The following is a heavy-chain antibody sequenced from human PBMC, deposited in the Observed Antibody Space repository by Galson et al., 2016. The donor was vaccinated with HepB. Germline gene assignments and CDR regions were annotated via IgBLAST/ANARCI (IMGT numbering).Heavy chain of an antibody. CDR1: GFTLSNYA. V-gene: IGHV3-30*04. CDR3: ARVVAAGARPPVAFQY. D-gene: IGHD6-25*01. J-gene: IGHJ4*02. CDR2: TSYDGANK. Sequence: SLRLSCAVSGFTLSNYAMNWVRQAPGTGLEWVSGTSYDGANKYYADSVKGRATISRDDSKNTVYLQMDSLRGEDTAVYYCARVVAAGARPPVAFQYWGQGILVTV.